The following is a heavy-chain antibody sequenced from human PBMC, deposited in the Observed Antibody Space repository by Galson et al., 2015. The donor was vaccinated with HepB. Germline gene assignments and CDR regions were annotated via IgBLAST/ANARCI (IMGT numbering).Heavy chain of an antibody. CDR2: ISAYNGNT. CDR1: GYTFTSYA. CDR3: ARLYSSGWPLEGFDY. Sequence: SVKVSCKASGYTFTSYAISWVRQAPGQGLESMGWISAYNGNTNYAQKFQDRVTMTIDKSTSTVYMELRSLRSDDTAVYYCARLYSSGWPLEGFDYWGQGTLVTVSS. V-gene: IGHV1-18*01. J-gene: IGHJ4*02. D-gene: IGHD6-19*01.